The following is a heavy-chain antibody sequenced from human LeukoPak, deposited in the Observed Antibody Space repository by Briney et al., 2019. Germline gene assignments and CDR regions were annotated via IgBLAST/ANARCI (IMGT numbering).Heavy chain of an antibody. D-gene: IGHD2-2*02. V-gene: IGHV1-69*04. J-gene: IGHJ6*02. CDR2: IIPILGIA. CDR1: GGTFSSYA. CDR3: ARGGNSYTRRRYYYGMDV. Sequence: SVKVSCKASGGTFSSYAISWVRQAPGQGLEWMGRIIPILGIANYAQKFQGRVTITADKSTSTAYMELSSLRSEDTAVYYCARGGNSYTRRRYYYGMDVWGQGTTVTVSS.